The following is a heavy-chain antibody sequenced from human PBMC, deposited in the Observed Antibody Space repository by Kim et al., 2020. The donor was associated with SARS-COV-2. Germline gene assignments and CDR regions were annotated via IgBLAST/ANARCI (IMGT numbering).Heavy chain of an antibody. CDR3: ARDDWSSSAYYYGMDV. CDR2: ISSSGSTI. CDR1: GFTFSDYY. D-gene: IGHD6-6*01. Sequence: GGSLRLSRAASGFTFSDYYMSWIRQAPGKGLGWVSYISSSGSTIYYADSVKGRFTISRDNAKNSLYLQMNSLRAEDTAVYYCARDDWSSSAYYYGMDVWGQGTTVTVSS. V-gene: IGHV3-11*01. J-gene: IGHJ6*02.